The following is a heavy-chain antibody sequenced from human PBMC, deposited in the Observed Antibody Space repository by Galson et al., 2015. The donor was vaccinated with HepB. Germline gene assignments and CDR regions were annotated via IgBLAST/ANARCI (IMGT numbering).Heavy chain of an antibody. J-gene: IGHJ3*02. D-gene: IGHD3-9*01. V-gene: IGHV3-66*02. CDR3: ARLLRNFDPLSSVEGFDI. CDR1: GFTVSYNY. Sequence: SLRLSCAASGFTVSYNYMSWVRQAPGKGLEWVSILYSGGSTYYADSVKGRFTISRDNSKNTLYLQMHSLRAEDTAVYYCARLLRNFDPLSSVEGFDIWGQGTLVIVSS. CDR2: LYSGGST.